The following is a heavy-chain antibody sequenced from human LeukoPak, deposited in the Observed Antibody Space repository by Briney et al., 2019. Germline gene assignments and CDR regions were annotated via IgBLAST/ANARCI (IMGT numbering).Heavy chain of an antibody. CDR1: GYSFTSYW. Sequence: GESLKISCKGSGYSFTSYWISWVRQMPGKGLEWMGRIDPSDSYTNYSPSFQGHVTISADKSISTAYLQWSSLKASDTAMYYCARHDLYCSSTSCYVSLDYWGLGTLVTVSS. V-gene: IGHV5-10-1*01. CDR3: ARHDLYCSSTSCYVSLDY. CDR2: IDPSDSYT. D-gene: IGHD2-2*01. J-gene: IGHJ4*02.